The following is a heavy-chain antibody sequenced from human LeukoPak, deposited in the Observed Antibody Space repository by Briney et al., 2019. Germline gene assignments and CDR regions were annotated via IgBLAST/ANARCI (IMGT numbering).Heavy chain of an antibody. CDR2: IKQDGSEK. D-gene: IGHD3-3*01. Sequence: GRSLRLSCAASGFTFSNYWMSWVRQAPGEGLEWVANIKQDGSEKYYVDSVKGRFTISRDNAKNSLYLQMNSLRAEDTAVYYCARDFVYYYYGMDVWGQGTTVTVSS. V-gene: IGHV3-7*01. CDR1: GFTFSNYW. J-gene: IGHJ6*02. CDR3: ARDFVYYYYGMDV.